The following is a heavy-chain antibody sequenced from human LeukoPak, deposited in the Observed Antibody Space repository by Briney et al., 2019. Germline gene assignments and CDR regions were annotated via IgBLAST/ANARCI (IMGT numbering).Heavy chain of an antibody. CDR1: GGSFSGYY. Sequence: SETLSLTCAVYGGSFSGYYWSWIRQPPGKGLEWIGEINHSGSTNYNPSLKSRVTISVDTSKNQFSLKLSSVTAADTAVYYCARLRPRILLYYFDYWGQGTLVTVSS. V-gene: IGHV4-34*01. CDR3: ARLRPRILLYYFDY. J-gene: IGHJ4*02. CDR2: INHSGST. D-gene: IGHD3-10*01.